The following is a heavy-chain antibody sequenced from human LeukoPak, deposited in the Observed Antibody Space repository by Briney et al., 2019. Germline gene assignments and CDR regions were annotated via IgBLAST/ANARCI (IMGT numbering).Heavy chain of an antibody. CDR1: GFTFSSYW. Sequence: PGGSLRLSCAASGFTFSSYWMSWVRQAPGKGLEWVANIKQDGSEKYYVDSVKGRFTISRDNAKNSLYLQMNSLRADDTAVYYCANYGSNSEPNDYWGRGTLVTVSS. J-gene: IGHJ4*02. CDR2: IKQDGSEK. V-gene: IGHV3-7*03. CDR3: ANYGSNSEPNDY. D-gene: IGHD4-23*01.